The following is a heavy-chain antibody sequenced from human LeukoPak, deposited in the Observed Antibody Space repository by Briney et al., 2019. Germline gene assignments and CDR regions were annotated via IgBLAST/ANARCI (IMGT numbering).Heavy chain of an antibody. Sequence: SETLSLTCSVSGGSISSHYWSWIRQPPGKGLEWIGNIYYSGSTNYNPSLKSRVTISVDTSKNQFSLKLSSVTAADTAVYYCARDLGLVRDYWGQGTLVTVSS. J-gene: IGHJ4*02. CDR2: IYYSGST. CDR3: ARDLGLVRDY. D-gene: IGHD2-2*01. CDR1: GGSISSHY. V-gene: IGHV4-59*11.